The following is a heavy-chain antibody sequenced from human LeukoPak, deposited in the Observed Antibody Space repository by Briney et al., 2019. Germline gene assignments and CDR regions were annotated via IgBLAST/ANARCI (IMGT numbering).Heavy chain of an antibody. D-gene: IGHD6-6*01. J-gene: IGHJ4*02. CDR1: GFTFSSYA. CDR3: ARDYSWQLVDY. CDR2: ISYDGSNK. V-gene: IGHV3-30*04. Sequence: PGRSLRLSCAASGFTFSSYAMHWVRQAPGKGLEWVAVISYDGSNKYYADSVKGRFTISRDNAKNSLYLQMNSLRAEDTAVYYCARDYSWQLVDYWGQGTLVTVSS.